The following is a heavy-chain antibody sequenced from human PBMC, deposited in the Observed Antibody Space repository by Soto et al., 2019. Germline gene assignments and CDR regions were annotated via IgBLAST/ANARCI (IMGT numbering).Heavy chain of an antibody. CDR2: INHNGST. CDR1: GGSFSGYY. J-gene: IGHJ5*02. CDR3: ARGRRGSSWYSHWFDP. D-gene: IGHD6-13*01. V-gene: IGHV4-34*01. Sequence: QVQLQQWGAGLLKPSETLSLTCAVYGGSFSGYYWSWIRQPPGKGLEWIGEINHNGSTNYNPSLKSRVTISVDTSKNQFSLKLRSVTAADTAVYYCARGRRGSSWYSHWFDPWGQGTLVTVSS.